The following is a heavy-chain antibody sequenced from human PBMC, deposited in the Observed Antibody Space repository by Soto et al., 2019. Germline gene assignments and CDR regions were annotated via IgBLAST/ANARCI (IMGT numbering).Heavy chain of an antibody. CDR2: ISGSGGST. CDR1: GLTFSSYA. D-gene: IGHD3-22*01. Sequence: PGWSLRLSCAASGLTFSSYAVSWVRQAPGKGLEWVSAISGSGGSTYYADSVKGRFTISRDNSKNTLYLQMNSLRAEDTAVYYCAKDPYYYYDSSGYYPNWFDPWGQGTLVTVSS. J-gene: IGHJ5*02. V-gene: IGHV3-23*01. CDR3: AKDPYYYYDSSGYYPNWFDP.